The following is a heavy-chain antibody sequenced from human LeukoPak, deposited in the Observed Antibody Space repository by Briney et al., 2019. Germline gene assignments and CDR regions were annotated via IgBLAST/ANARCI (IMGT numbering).Heavy chain of an antibody. CDR2: INDSGGT. Sequence: SGTLSLTCAVYGGSFSGYYWSWIRQPPGKGLEWIGEINDSGGTNYNPSHKSRVTISVDTSKHQFSLKLSSATAADTAVYYCARLKGTYDYVWGSYRYDRPFDYWGQGTLVTVSS. D-gene: IGHD3-16*02. J-gene: IGHJ4*02. V-gene: IGHV4-34*01. CDR3: ARLKGTYDYVWGSYRYDRPFDY. CDR1: GGSFSGYY.